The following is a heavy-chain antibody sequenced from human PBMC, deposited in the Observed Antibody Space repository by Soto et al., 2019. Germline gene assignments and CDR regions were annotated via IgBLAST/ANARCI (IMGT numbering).Heavy chain of an antibody. CDR1: GDSVSSNSAA. V-gene: IGHV6-1*01. CDR2: TYYRSKWYN. CDR3: ARSSITIFGEVIDFDI. J-gene: IGHJ3*02. D-gene: IGHD3-3*01. Sequence: PSQTLSLTCAISGDSVSSNSAAWNWIRQSPSRGLEWLGRTYYRSKWYNDYAVSVKSRITINPDTSKNQFSLQLNSVTAADTAVYYCARSSITIFGEVIDFDIWGQGTMVTVSS.